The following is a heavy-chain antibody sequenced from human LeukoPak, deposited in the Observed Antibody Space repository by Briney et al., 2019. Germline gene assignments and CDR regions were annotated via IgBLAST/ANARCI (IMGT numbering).Heavy chain of an antibody. V-gene: IGHV4-34*01. CDR2: INHSGST. CDR1: GGSFSGYY. Sequence: SETLSLTCAVYGGSFSGYYGSWIRQPPGKGLEWIGEINHSGSTNYNPSLKSRVTISVDTSKNQFSLKLSSVTAADTAVYYCAKSGYDLGYYYYHYMDVWGKGTTVTVSS. J-gene: IGHJ6*03. CDR3: AKSGYDLGYYYYHYMDV. D-gene: IGHD5-12*01.